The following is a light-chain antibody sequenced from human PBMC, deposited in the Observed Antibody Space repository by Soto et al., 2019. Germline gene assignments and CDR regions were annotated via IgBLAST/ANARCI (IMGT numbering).Light chain of an antibody. CDR2: HAS. Sequence: DIQMTQSPSTLSASVGDRVTITCRASQSISTYLAWYQQKPGKAPKLLIYHASNLESGVPSRFSDSGSGTEFTLTISSLQPDDFATYYCQQYNRYSYTFGQGTKVDIK. J-gene: IGKJ2*01. V-gene: IGKV1-5*01. CDR1: QSISTY. CDR3: QQYNRYSYT.